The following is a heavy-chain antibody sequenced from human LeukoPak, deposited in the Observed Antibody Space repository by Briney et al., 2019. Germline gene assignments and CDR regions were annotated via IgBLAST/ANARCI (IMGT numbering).Heavy chain of an antibody. J-gene: IGHJ4*02. V-gene: IGHV1-46*01. CDR3: VRWRGYCSGGSCYFDY. CDR2: INPSGGST. Sequence: ASVKVSCKASGYTFTSYYMHWVRQAPGQGLEWMGIINPSGGSTSYAQKFQGRVTMTRDMSTSTVYMELSSLRSEDTAVYYCVRWRGYCSGGSCYFDYWGQGTLVTVSS. D-gene: IGHD2-15*01. CDR1: GYTFTSYY.